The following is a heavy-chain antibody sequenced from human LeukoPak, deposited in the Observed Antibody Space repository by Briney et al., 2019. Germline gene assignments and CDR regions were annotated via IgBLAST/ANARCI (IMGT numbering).Heavy chain of an antibody. D-gene: IGHD3-10*01. CDR2: IIPIFGTA. V-gene: IGHV1-69*05. J-gene: IGHJ4*02. CDR3: ARYYPPRYYFDY. Sequence: SVKVSCKASGGTFSSYTISWVRQAPGQGLEWMGGIIPIFGTANYAQKFQGRVTITTDESTSTAYMELSSLRSEDTAVYYCARYYPPRYYFDYWGQGTLVTVSS. CDR1: GGTFSSYT.